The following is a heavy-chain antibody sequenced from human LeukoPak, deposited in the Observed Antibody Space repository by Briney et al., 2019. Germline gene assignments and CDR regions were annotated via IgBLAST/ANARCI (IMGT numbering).Heavy chain of an antibody. CDR2: INQGGTVT. D-gene: IGHD4-17*01. J-gene: IGHJ4*02. CDR3: AREMPSTVTGL. CDR1: GFPFRSYW. Sequence: GGSLRLSCAASGFPFRSYWMSWVRQAPGKGLEWVANINQGGTVTYYVDSVKGRFTMSRDNAENSLYLQMNSLRAEDTAVYYCAREMPSTVTGLWGQGTLVTVSS. V-gene: IGHV3-7*01.